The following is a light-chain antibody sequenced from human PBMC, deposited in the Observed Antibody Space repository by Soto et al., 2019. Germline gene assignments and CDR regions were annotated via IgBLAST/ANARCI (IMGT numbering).Light chain of an antibody. CDR1: QSVRSRY. CDR2: DAS. V-gene: IGKV3-20*01. CDR3: QQYGSSVT. Sequence: DIVLTQSPGTLSLSPGKRATLSCRASQSVRSRYLAWYQQKSGQAPRLLIYDASRRATGIPDRFSGSGSGTDFTLTISRLEPEDFAEYYWQQYGSSVTFGGGTKVEIK. J-gene: IGKJ4*01.